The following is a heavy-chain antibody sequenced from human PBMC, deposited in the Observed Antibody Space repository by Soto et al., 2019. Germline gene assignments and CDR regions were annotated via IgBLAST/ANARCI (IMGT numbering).Heavy chain of an antibody. CDR3: ARDYLHHSSSSGSWFDP. J-gene: IGHJ5*02. CDR2: IWYDGSNK. D-gene: IGHD6-6*01. CDR1: GFTFSSYG. Sequence: QVQLVESGGGVVQPGRSLRLSCAASGFTFSSYGMHWVRQAPGKGLEWVAVIWYDGSNKYYADSVKGRFTISRDNSKNTLYLQMNSLRAEDTAVYYCARDYLHHSSSSGSWFDPWGQGTLVTVSS. V-gene: IGHV3-33*01.